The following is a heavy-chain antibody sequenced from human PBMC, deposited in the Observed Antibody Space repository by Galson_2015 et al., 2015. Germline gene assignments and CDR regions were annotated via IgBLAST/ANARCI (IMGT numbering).Heavy chain of an antibody. CDR1: GLTLSNHV. CDR3: AKDTGSSPNDF. V-gene: IGHV3-23*01. D-gene: IGHD1-26*01. CDR2: ISSSGGTT. J-gene: IGHJ4*02. Sequence: SLRLSCAASGLTLSNHVTNWVRQAPGKGLEWVSTISSSGGTTYYADSVKGRLTISRDNSKNTLYLQMNSLRAEDTAVYYCAKDTGSSPNDFWGQGTLVTVSS.